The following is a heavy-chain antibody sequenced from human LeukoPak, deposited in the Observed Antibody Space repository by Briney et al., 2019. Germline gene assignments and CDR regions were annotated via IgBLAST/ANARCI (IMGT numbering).Heavy chain of an antibody. D-gene: IGHD3-22*01. Sequence: GGSLRLSCAASGFTFSGYWMSWVRQAPGKGLEWVANINLDGSVIHYVDSAKGRFTISGDNAKNSLYLQMNYLRAEDTALYYCATSDDSSGSDWGQGTLVTVSS. V-gene: IGHV3-7*01. CDR3: ATSDDSSGSD. J-gene: IGHJ4*02. CDR2: INLDGSVI. CDR1: GFTFSGYW.